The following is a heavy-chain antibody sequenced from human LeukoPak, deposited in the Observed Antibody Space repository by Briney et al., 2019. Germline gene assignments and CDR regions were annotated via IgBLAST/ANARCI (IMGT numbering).Heavy chain of an antibody. Sequence: ASVKVSCKASGYTFTSYAMHWVRQAPGQRLEWMGWINAGNGNTKYSQKFQGRVTITRDTSASTAYMELSSPRSEDTAVYYCARNSGYGPYYFDYWGQGTLVTVSS. V-gene: IGHV1-3*01. CDR1: GYTFTSYA. D-gene: IGHD5-18*01. CDR2: INAGNGNT. J-gene: IGHJ4*02. CDR3: ARNSGYGPYYFDY.